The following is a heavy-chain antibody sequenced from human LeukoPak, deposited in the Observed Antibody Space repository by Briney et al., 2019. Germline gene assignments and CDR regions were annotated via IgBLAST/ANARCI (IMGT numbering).Heavy chain of an antibody. V-gene: IGHV4-59*01. Sequence: SETLSLTCTVSGGSTSSYYWSWIRQPPGKGLEWIGYIYYSGSTNYNPSLKSRVTISVDTSKNQFSLKLSSVTAADTAVYYCARGGCSSTSCSWGNWFDPWGQGTLVTVSS. CDR2: IYYSGST. D-gene: IGHD2-2*01. CDR1: GGSTSSYY. J-gene: IGHJ5*02. CDR3: ARGGCSSTSCSWGNWFDP.